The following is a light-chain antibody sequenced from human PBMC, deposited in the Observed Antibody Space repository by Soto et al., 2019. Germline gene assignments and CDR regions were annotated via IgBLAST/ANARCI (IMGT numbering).Light chain of an antibody. CDR1: QGIGDT. J-gene: IGKJ4*01. V-gene: IGKV3-15*01. Sequence: EVVMTQSPATLSVSPGEGVTLSCRASQGIGDTLAWYQHKPGQTPRLLIYDTSTRATGVPDRVRRSRYGPEFTLTISSLESEDFAIYYCQPSNTWPLTFGGGTKVESK. CDR2: DTS. CDR3: QPSNTWPLT.